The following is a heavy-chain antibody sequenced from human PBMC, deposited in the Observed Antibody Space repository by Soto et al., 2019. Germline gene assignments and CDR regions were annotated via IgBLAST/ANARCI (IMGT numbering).Heavy chain of an antibody. CDR1: GGSISSYY. V-gene: IGHV4-59*01. CDR2: NYYSGST. Sequence: SETLSLTCTVSGGSISSYYWSWIRQPPGKGLEWIGYNYYSGSTNYNPSLKSRVTISGDTSKNQFSLNLSSVTAADTAVYYCARDHRRQQLVWFDPWGQGTLVTVSS. J-gene: IGHJ5*02. CDR3: ARDHRRQQLVWFDP. D-gene: IGHD6-13*01.